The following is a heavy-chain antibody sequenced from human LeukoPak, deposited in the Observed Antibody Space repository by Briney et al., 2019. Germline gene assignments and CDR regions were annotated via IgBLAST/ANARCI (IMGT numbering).Heavy chain of an antibody. CDR2: INHSGST. D-gene: IGHD3-10*01. J-gene: IGHJ4*02. CDR1: GGSFSGYY. CDR3: ARGRVQGKAFDY. V-gene: IGHV4-34*01. Sequence: SETLSLTCAVYGGSFSGYYWSWIRQPPGKGLEWIGEINHSGSTNYNPSRKSRVTISVDTSKNQFSLKLSSVTAADTAVYYCARGRVQGKAFDYWGQGTLVTVSS.